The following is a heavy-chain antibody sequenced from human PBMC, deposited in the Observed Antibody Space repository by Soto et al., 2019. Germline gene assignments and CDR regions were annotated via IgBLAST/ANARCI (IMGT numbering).Heavy chain of an antibody. D-gene: IGHD3-22*01. CDR2: ISSSSSTI. Sequence: GGSLRLSCAASGFTFSSYSMNWVRQAPGKGLEWVSYISSSSSTIYYADSVKGRFTISSDNAKNSLYLQMNSLRDEDTAVYYCARDLPTYYYDSSRSLGFDYWGQGTLVTVSS. J-gene: IGHJ4*02. CDR1: GFTFSSYS. CDR3: ARDLPTYYYDSSRSLGFDY. V-gene: IGHV3-48*02.